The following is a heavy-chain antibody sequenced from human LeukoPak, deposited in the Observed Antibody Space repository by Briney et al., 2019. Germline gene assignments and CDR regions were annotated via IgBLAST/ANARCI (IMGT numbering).Heavy chain of an antibody. V-gene: IGHV3-23*01. Sequence: GGSLRLSCAASGFTFSSYAMRWVRQAPGKGLEWVSSVSGSGGSTYCADSVKGRFTISRDNSKNTLYLQMNSLRAEDTAVYYCAKDYYDYIWGSYRGYFDYWGQGTLVTVSS. CDR2: VSGSGGST. D-gene: IGHD3-16*02. CDR3: AKDYYDYIWGSYRGYFDY. CDR1: GFTFSSYA. J-gene: IGHJ4*02.